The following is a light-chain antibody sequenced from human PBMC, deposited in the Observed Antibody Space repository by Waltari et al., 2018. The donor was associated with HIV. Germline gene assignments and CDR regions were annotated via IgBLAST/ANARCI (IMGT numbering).Light chain of an antibody. Sequence: QSALTQPASVSGSPGQSITISCTATSSDVGGYTYVSWYQPHPGKAPKLMIYAVSNRPSGVSNRFSGSKSGNTASLTISGLQAEDEADYYCSSYTSSNTLLFGGGTKLTVL. V-gene: IGLV2-14*01. CDR3: SSYTSSNTLL. CDR1: SSDVGGYTY. CDR2: AVS. J-gene: IGLJ2*01.